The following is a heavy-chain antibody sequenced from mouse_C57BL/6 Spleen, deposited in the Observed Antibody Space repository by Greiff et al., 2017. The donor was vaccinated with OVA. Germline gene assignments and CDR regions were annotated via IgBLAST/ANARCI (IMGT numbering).Heavy chain of an antibody. CDR1: GYAFSSSW. D-gene: IGHD1-1*01. CDR2: IYPGDGDP. Sequence: QVQLKQSGPELVKPGASVKISCKASGYAFSSSWMNWVKQRPGKGLEWIGRIYPGDGDPNYNGKFKGKATLTADNSSSTASMQLSSLTSEDSAVYFCARRGHYYGSSYDYYAMDYWGQGTSVTVSS. CDR3: ARRGHYYGSSYDYYAMDY. J-gene: IGHJ4*01. V-gene: IGHV1-82*01.